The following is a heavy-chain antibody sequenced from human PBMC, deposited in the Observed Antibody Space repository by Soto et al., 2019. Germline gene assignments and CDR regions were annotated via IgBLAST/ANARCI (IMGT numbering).Heavy chain of an antibody. D-gene: IGHD3-3*02. J-gene: IGHJ5*02. V-gene: IGHV4-59*01. CDR1: GGSISSYY. Sequence: SETLSLTCTVSGGSISSYYWSWIRQPPGKGLEWIGYIYYSGSTNYNPSLKSRVTISKDTSKSQVVLTMTNMDPVDTATYYCARIRHGRIFGVVIHPRGFDPWGQGTLVTVS. CDR2: IYYSGST. CDR3: ARIRHGRIFGVVIHPRGFDP.